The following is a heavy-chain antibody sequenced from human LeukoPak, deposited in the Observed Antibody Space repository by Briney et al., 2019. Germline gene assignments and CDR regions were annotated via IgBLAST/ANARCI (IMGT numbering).Heavy chain of an antibody. CDR3: ARGRNYYYMDV. J-gene: IGHJ6*03. CDR2: ISSSSSYI. V-gene: IGHV3-21*01. CDR1: GFTFSSYS. Sequence: GGSLRLSCAASGFTFSSYSMNWVRQAPGEGLEWVSSISSSSSYIYYADSVKGRFTISRDNAKNSLYLQMNSLRAEDTAVYYCARGRNYYYMDVWGKGTTVTVSS.